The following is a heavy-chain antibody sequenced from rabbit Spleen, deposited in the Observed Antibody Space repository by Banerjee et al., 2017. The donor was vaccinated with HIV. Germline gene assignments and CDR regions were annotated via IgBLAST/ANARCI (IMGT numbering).Heavy chain of an antibody. CDR2: IDPVFGVT. Sequence: QEQLVESGGGLVQPGGSLKLSCTASRIDFTNYGITWVRQAPGKGLEWIGYIDPVFGVTDYATWVNGRFTISSHNAQNTLYLQLISLTAADTATYFCARAIVPWLGLTRLDLWGQGTLVTVS. D-gene: IGHD4-1*01. CDR1: RIDFTNYG. J-gene: IGHJ3*01. V-gene: IGHV1S47*01. CDR3: ARAIVPWLGLTRLDL.